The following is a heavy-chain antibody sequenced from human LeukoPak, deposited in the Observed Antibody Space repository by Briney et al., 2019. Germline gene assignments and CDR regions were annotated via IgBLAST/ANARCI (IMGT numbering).Heavy chain of an antibody. V-gene: IGHV3-11*01. J-gene: IGHJ3*02. CDR1: GFTFSDYY. Sequence: GGSLRLSCAASGFTFSDYYMSWIRQAPGKGLEWVSYISSSGSTIYYADSVKGRFTISRDNAKNSLYLQMNSLRAEDTAVYYCAREGVLPLRSAFDIWGQGTMVTVSS. CDR3: AREGVLPLRSAFDI. CDR2: ISSSGSTI. D-gene: IGHD2-8*01.